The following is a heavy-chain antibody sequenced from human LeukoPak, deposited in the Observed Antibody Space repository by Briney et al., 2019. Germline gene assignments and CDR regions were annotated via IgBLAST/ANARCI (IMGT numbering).Heavy chain of an antibody. D-gene: IGHD3-3*01. Sequence: GALGLSCAASGFTFSSYWMSWVRQAPGKGLEWVANIKQDGSEKYYVDSVKGRFTISRDNAKNSLYLQMNSLRAEDTAVYYCARDNYDFWTRPYYFDYWGQGTLVTVSS. CDR2: IKQDGSEK. J-gene: IGHJ4*02. V-gene: IGHV3-7*01. CDR1: GFTFSSYW. CDR3: ARDNYDFWTRPYYFDY.